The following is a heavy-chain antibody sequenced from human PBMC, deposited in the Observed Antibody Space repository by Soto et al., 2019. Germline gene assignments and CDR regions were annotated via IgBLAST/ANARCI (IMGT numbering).Heavy chain of an antibody. V-gene: IGHV3-21*01. CDR1: GFTFGGYC. Sequence: LSSVSDGFTFGGYCMRWFRPAPGKVLGWVSSITTTSTSVFYPDSLKGRFTISRDNAKNSMYMQLNRLRPADTAVYYCVRAGDGGGYGYVNGYFDLWGQGTLVTVSS. J-gene: IGHJ4*02. CDR2: ITTTSTSV. D-gene: IGHD5-18*01. CDR3: VRAGDGGGYGYVNGYFDL.